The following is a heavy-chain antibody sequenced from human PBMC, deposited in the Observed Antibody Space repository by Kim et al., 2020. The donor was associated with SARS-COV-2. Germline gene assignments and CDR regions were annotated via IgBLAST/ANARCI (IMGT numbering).Heavy chain of an antibody. D-gene: IGHD3-10*01. CDR3: ARDRIYYGSASYYYYGMDV. J-gene: IGHJ6*02. V-gene: IGHV3-53*01. Sequence: GRFTISRDNSKNTLYLQMNSLRAEDTAVYYCARDRIYYGSASYYYYGMDVWGQGTTVTVSS.